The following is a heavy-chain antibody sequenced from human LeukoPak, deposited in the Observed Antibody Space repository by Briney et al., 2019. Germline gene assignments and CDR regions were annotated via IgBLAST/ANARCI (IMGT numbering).Heavy chain of an antibody. CDR2: IYYSGST. Sequence: SETLPLTCTVSGGSISSSSYYWGWIRQPPGKGLEWIGSIYYSGSTYYNPSLKSRVTISVDTSKNQFSLKLSSVTAADTAVYYCRGDLGIDYWGQGTLVTVSS. CDR1: GGSISSSSYY. D-gene: IGHD3-16*01. J-gene: IGHJ4*02. CDR3: RGDLGIDY. V-gene: IGHV4-39*01.